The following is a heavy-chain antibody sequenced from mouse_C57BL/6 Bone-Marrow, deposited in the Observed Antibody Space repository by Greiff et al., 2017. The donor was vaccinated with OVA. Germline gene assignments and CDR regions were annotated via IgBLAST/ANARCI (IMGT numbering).Heavy chain of an antibody. Sequence: VKLQESGAELVRPGASVTLSCKASGYTFTDYEMHWVKQTPVHGLEWIGAIDPETGGTAYKQKFKGKAILTADTSSSTAYMELRSLTSEDSAVYYCTRWRLWDYWGQGTTRTVSS. CDR1: GYTFTDYE. V-gene: IGHV1-15*01. J-gene: IGHJ2*01. CDR2: IDPETGGT. CDR3: TRWRLWDY. D-gene: IGHD1-1*02.